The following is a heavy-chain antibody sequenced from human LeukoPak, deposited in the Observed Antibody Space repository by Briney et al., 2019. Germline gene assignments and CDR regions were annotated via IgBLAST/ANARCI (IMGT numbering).Heavy chain of an antibody. J-gene: IGHJ6*04. V-gene: IGHV3-30*04. D-gene: IGHD3-9*01. CDR1: GFTFSSYA. CDR2: ISYDGSNK. Sequence: PGGSLRLSCAASGFTFSSYAMHWVRQAPGKGLEWVAVISYDGSNKYYADSVKGRFTISRDNSKNTLYLQMNSLRAEDTAVYYCARDLDDILTGAYYYYYGMDVWGKRTTVTVSS. CDR3: ARDLDDILTGAYYYYYGMDV.